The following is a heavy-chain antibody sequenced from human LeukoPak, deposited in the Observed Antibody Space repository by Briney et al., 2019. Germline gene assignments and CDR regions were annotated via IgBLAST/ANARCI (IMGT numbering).Heavy chain of an antibody. CDR3: ARDLRYYDILTGYPTAFDY. D-gene: IGHD3-9*01. V-gene: IGHV7-4-1*02. CDR1: GYTFTSYA. CDR2: INTNTGNP. Sequence: ASVKVSCKASGYTFTSYAMNWVRQAPGQGLEWMGWINTNTGNPTYAQGFTGRFAFSLDTSVSTAYLQISSLKAEDTAVYYCARDLRYYDILTGYPTAFDYWGQGTLVTVSS. J-gene: IGHJ4*02.